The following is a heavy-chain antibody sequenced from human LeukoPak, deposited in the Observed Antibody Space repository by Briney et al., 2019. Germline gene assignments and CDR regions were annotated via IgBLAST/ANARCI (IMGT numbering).Heavy chain of an antibody. Sequence: GRSLRLSCAASGFTFSDYSMNGVRQAPAKGREWMSYINGNSRRLFYADPVKGQFVISKDNDKNSLYLQMNSVRDEDTAVYSCARLVHFDYWGQGHLVTVSS. CDR1: GFTFSDYS. J-gene: IGHJ4*02. D-gene: IGHD3-10*02. CDR3: ARLVHFDY. V-gene: IGHV3-48*02. CDR2: INGNSRRL.